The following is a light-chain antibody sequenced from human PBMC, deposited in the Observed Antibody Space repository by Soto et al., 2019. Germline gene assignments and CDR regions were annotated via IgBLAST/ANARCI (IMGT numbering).Light chain of an antibody. CDR1: SGDIGGYDY. CDR3: SSYAGSNNTYV. V-gene: IGLV2-8*01. J-gene: IGLJ1*01. Sequence: QSALTQPPSASGSPGQSVTISCTGTSGDIGGYDYVSWYQQHPGKAPKLMIYEVTKRPLGVPDRFSGSKSGNTAYLTVSGLHAEDDADYYCSSYAGSNNTYVFGTGTKVTVL. CDR2: EVT.